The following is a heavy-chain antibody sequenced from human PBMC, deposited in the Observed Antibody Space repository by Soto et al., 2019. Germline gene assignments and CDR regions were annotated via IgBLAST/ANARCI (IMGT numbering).Heavy chain of an antibody. CDR2: ISGSGGST. CDR1: GFTFSSYA. CDR3: AKDGILNYYYYYMDV. V-gene: IGHV3-23*01. J-gene: IGHJ6*03. D-gene: IGHD1-26*01. Sequence: GGSLRLSCAASGFTFSSYAMSWVRQAPGKGLEWVSAISGSGGSTYYADSVKGRFTISRDNSKNTLYLQMNSLRAEDTAVYYCAKDGILNYYYYYMDVWGKGTTVTVSS.